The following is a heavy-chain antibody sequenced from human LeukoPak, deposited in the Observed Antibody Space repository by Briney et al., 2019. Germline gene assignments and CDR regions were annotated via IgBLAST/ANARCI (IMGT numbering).Heavy chain of an antibody. V-gene: IGHV3-30-3*01. D-gene: IGHD3-3*01. CDR3: ARASLGVVIGGNYFDY. CDR1: GFTFSSYA. CDR2: ISYDGSNK. Sequence: PGGSLRLSCAASGFTFSSYAMHWVRQAPGKGLEWVAVISYDGSNKYYADSVKGRFTISRDNSKNTLYLQMKSLRAEDTAVYYCARASLGVVIGGNYFDYWGQGTLVTVSS. J-gene: IGHJ4*02.